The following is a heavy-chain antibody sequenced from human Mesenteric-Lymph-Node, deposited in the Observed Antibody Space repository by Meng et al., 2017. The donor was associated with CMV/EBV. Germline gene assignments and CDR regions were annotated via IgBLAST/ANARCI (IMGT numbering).Heavy chain of an antibody. Sequence: GESLKISCAASGFTFSSYSMNWVRQAPGKGLEWVSSISSSSSYIYYADSVKGRFTISRDNAKNSLYLQMNSLRAEDTAVCYCARVGRDDYWGQGTLVTVSS. CDR3: ARVGRDDY. J-gene: IGHJ4*02. D-gene: IGHD1-26*01. CDR2: ISSSSSYI. V-gene: IGHV3-21*01. CDR1: GFTFSSYS.